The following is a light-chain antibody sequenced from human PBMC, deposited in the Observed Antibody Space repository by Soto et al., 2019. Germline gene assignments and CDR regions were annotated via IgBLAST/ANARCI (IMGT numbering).Light chain of an antibody. CDR1: QSIRTN. Sequence: EIVMTQSPATLSVSPGERATLSCRASQSIRTNLAWYRRKPGQAPSLLIYDTSTRATGIPARFSGSGSGTEFTLTIGSLHSEDLGIYYCQHYDNWPLTFGQGTKVEI. V-gene: IGKV3-15*01. J-gene: IGKJ2*01. CDR3: QHYDNWPLT. CDR2: DTS.